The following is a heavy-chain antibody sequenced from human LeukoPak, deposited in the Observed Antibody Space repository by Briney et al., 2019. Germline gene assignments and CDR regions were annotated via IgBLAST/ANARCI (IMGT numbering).Heavy chain of an antibody. D-gene: IGHD4-17*01. V-gene: IGHV3-21*01. J-gene: IGHJ3*02. CDR2: ISNSSSYI. CDR3: GRDEYDYGDYVPAFDI. CDR1: GFTFSSYS. Sequence: GGSLRLSCAASGFTFSSYSMNWVRQAPGKGLEWVSSISNSSSYIYYADSVKGLFTISRDNAKNSLYLQMNSLRAEDTAVYYCGRDEYDYGDYVPAFDIWGQGTMVTVSS.